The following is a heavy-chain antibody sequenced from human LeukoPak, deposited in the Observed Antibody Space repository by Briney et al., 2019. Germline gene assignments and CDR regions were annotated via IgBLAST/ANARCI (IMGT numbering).Heavy chain of an antibody. J-gene: IGHJ3*02. Sequence: PSETLSLTCAVYGGSFSGYYWSWIRQPPGKGLEWIGEINHSGSTNYNPSLKSRVTISVDTSKNQFSLKLSSVTAADTAAYYCARFDYYDSSGSDAFDIWGQGTMVTVSS. CDR1: GGSFSGYY. CDR3: ARFDYYDSSGSDAFDI. CDR2: INHSGST. V-gene: IGHV4-34*01. D-gene: IGHD3-22*01.